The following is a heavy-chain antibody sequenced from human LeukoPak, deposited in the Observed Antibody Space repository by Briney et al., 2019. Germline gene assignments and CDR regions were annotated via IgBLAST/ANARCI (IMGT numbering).Heavy chain of an antibody. CDR3: ARDRQRAAAYYFDH. D-gene: IGHD6-25*01. V-gene: IGHV3-30*04. CDR1: GFIFSNYA. J-gene: IGHJ4*02. Sequence: GGSLRLSCAASGFIFSNYAMHWVRQAPGKGLEWVAVIAADGRDKHHADSVKGRFTISRDNSNNAVYLEMNSLRADDTAVYYCARDRQRAAAYYFDHWGQGALVTVSS. CDR2: IAADGRDK.